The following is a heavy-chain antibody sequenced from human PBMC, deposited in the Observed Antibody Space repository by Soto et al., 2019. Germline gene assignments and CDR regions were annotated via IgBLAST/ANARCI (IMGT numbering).Heavy chain of an antibody. CDR3: TRGPRPISTGTGAY. Sequence: GGSLRLSCAASGFIFKVYWMHWVRQSPGKGLVWISRIYNDGTYSDYADSVRGRFTISRDNVNDTLYLQMNNLRAEDSGLYYCTRGPRPISTGTGAYWGQGTQVTVSS. CDR1: GFIFKVYW. J-gene: IGHJ4*02. V-gene: IGHV3-74*01. D-gene: IGHD3-10*01. CDR2: IYNDGTYS.